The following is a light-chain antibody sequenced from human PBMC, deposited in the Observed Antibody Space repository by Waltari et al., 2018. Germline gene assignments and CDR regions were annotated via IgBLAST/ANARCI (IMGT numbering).Light chain of an antibody. Sequence: EIVLTQSPGTLSLSPGDRATLPCRASQSVPRDYLAWYHQKPGQAPRLLIYDASNRATGIPDRFSGSGSGTDFTLTISRLEPEDFALYYCQQYANSPLTFGGGTKVEIK. V-gene: IGKV3-20*01. CDR2: DAS. J-gene: IGKJ4*01. CDR3: QQYANSPLT. CDR1: QSVPRDY.